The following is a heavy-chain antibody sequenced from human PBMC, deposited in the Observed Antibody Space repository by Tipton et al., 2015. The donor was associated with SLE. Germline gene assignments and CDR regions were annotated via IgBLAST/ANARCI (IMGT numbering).Heavy chain of an antibody. V-gene: IGHV4-61*02. CDR3: AGEVEGYYYYYMDV. J-gene: IGHJ6*03. Sequence: TLSLTCTASGGSISSGSYYWSWIRQPAGKGLEWIGRIFTSGGTNYNPSLKSRGTLSVDTSKNQFSLKLSSVTAADTAVYYCAGEVEGYYYYYMDVWGKGTTVTVSS. CDR1: GGSISSGSYY. CDR2: IFTSGGT. D-gene: IGHD5-24*01.